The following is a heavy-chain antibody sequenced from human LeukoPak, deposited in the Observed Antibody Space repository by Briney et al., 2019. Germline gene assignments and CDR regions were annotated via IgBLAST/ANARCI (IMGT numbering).Heavy chain of an antibody. CDR3: ARDPPDYGGADAFDI. D-gene: IGHD4-23*01. V-gene: IGHV4-4*07. Sequence: PSETLSLTCTVSGGSISSYYWSWIRQPAGKGLEWIGRIYTSGSTNYNPSLKSRVTMSVDTSKNQFSLKLSSVTAADTAVYYCARDPPDYGGADAFDIWGQETMVTVSS. CDR1: GGSISSYY. J-gene: IGHJ3*02. CDR2: IYTSGST.